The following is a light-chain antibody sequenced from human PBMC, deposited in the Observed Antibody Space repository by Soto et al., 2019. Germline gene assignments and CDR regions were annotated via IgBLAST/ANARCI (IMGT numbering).Light chain of an antibody. J-gene: IGKJ5*01. V-gene: IGKV3-11*01. Sequence: EIVLTQSPATLSLSPGERATLSCRASQSVTSKLAWYQQKPGQAPSLLIYDASKRAAGIPARFSGSGSGTDFTLTISSLEPEDFAVYYCQQRSDWPITFGQGTLLEIK. CDR1: QSVTSK. CDR3: QQRSDWPIT. CDR2: DAS.